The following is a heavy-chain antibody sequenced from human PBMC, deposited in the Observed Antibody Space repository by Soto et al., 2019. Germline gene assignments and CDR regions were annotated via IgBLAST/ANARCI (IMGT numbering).Heavy chain of an antibody. CDR1: GFTFSTYW. D-gene: IGHD1-26*01. CDR2: IRQDGTET. CDR3: VGGAGWELDY. V-gene: IGHV3-7*03. J-gene: IGHJ4*02. Sequence: AQLVESGGGLVQPGGSLRLSCAASGFTFSTYWMNWVRQAPGMGLEWLAIIRQDGTETHYVDSVKGRFTISRDNTKNSLFLQKNNLRADDTAVYYCVGGAGWELDYWGQGTLVTVSS.